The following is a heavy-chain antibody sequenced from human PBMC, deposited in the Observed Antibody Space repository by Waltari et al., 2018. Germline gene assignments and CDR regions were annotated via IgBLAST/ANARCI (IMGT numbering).Heavy chain of an antibody. D-gene: IGHD5-18*01. CDR1: RFSFSSYS. Sequence: EVQLVASGGGLVQPGGSLRPPCAASRFSFSSYSMNWVRQAPGKGLEWVSYISSSSSTIYYADSVKGRFTISRDNAKNSLYLQMNSLRDEDTAVYYCASGYTYGFDYWGQGTLVTVSS. V-gene: IGHV3-48*02. CDR3: ASGYTYGFDY. CDR2: ISSSSSTI. J-gene: IGHJ4*02.